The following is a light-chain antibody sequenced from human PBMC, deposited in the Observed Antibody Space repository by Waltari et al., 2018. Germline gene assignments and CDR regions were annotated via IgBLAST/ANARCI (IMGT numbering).Light chain of an antibody. V-gene: IGKV3-11*01. CDR2: DAT. Sequence: EIVLTQSPATLSLPPGERATLSCRGSQCVSSYLAWYQQKSDQALRLPISDATNRATGTLARFSVGGSEADFTLTISSLEREDFAVYYCQQRSDWLLTFGGGTKVELK. CDR3: QQRSDWLLT. J-gene: IGKJ4*01. CDR1: QCVSSY.